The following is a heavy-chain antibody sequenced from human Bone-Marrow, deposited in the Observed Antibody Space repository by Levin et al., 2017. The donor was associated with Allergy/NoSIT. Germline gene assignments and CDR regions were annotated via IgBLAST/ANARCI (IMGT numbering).Heavy chain of an antibody. Sequence: PGASVKVSCKASGYTFTDYDINWVRQATGQGLEWMGWINPNSGHTDYAQKFRGRVTMTRNASVRTAYMELSSLRSEDTATYYCVRASGRGSGWYAFYWGQGSLVTVSS. CDR3: VRASGRGSGWYAFY. V-gene: IGHV1-8*01. D-gene: IGHD6-19*01. CDR2: INPNSGHT. CDR1: GYTFTDYD. J-gene: IGHJ4*02.